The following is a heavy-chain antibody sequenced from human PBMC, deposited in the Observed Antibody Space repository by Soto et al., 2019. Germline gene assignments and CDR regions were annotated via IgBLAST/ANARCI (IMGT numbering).Heavy chain of an antibody. CDR2: TSYDGSDQ. J-gene: IGHJ4*02. V-gene: IGHV3-30-3*01. CDR3: ARLQLVLDY. Sequence: PGESLKISCTASGFIFNMYAMHWVRQAPGKGLEWVAVTSYDGSDQNYADSVKGRFSISRDNSKNTLYLQMNNLRAEDTAVYFCARLQLVLDYWGQGALVTVSS. CDR1: GFIFNMYA. D-gene: IGHD6-6*01.